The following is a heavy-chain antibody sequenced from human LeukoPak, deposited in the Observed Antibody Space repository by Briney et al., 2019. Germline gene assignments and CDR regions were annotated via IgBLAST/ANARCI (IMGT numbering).Heavy chain of an antibody. CDR2: IRSISSTI. D-gene: IGHD2-15*01. Sequence: GGALILSWASSGFTFSSYSMNWVRQAPGKGLEWVSYIRSISSTIYYAASVKGRFTISRDNAKSSLYLQMNSLRDEDTAVYYCARDGAVVVAATAYYYYYMDVWGKGTTVTVSS. V-gene: IGHV3-48*02. CDR1: GFTFSSYS. J-gene: IGHJ6*03. CDR3: ARDGAVVVAATAYYYYYMDV.